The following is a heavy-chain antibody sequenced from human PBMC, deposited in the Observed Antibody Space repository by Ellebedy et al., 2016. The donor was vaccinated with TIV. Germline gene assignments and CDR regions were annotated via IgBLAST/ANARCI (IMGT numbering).Heavy chain of an antibody. D-gene: IGHD2-2*01. CDR3: ALADCTTTSCSGPWDAFDI. V-gene: IGHV3-9*01. CDR1: GFTFDDYA. CDR2: ISWNSGNT. Sequence: SLKISXAASGFTFDDYAIHWVRQAPGKGLEWVSDISWNSGNTGYADSVKGRFTISKDNAKNSLYLQMNSLRAEDTALYYCALADCTTTSCSGPWDAFDIWGQGIMVTVSS. J-gene: IGHJ3*02.